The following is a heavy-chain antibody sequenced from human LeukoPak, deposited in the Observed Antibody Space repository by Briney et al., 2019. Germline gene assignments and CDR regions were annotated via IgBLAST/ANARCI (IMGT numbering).Heavy chain of an antibody. CDR3: ARVAAAGIGTGNNWFDP. D-gene: IGHD6-13*01. CDR2: INHSGST. CDR1: GGSFSGYY. Sequence: PSETLSLTCAVCGGSFSGYYWSWIRQPPGKGLEWIGEINHSGSTNYNPSLKSRVTISVDTSKNQFSLKLSSVTAADTAVYYCARVAAAGIGTGNNWFDPWGQGTLVTVSS. J-gene: IGHJ5*02. V-gene: IGHV4-34*01.